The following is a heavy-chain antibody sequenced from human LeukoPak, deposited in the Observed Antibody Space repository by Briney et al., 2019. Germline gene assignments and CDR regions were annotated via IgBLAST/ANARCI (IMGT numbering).Heavy chain of an antibody. CDR2: IKQDGSEK. D-gene: IGHD3-3*01. J-gene: IGHJ6*03. Sequence: GGSLRLSCAASGFTFSSYEMNWVRQAPGKGLEWVANIKQDGSEKYYVDSVKGRFTISRDNAKNSLYLQMNSLRAEDTAVYYCARDGTYYDFWSGYYPVGGYYYYYMDVWGKGTTVTVSS. CDR3: ARDGTYYDFWSGYYPVGGYYYYYMDV. V-gene: IGHV3-7*01. CDR1: GFTFSSYE.